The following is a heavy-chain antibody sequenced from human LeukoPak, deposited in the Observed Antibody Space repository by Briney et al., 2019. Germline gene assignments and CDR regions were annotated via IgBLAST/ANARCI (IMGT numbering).Heavy chain of an antibody. D-gene: IGHD2-15*01. CDR1: GFTFRSYW. CDR2: INLDGSST. Sequence: GGSLRLSCAASGFTFRSYWMHWVRQAPGKGMVWVSRINLDGSSTTYADPVKGWFTIARDNAKNTLFLQMNSLRAEDTAVYYCARVGGYCSGGSCYSFDYWGQGALVTVSS. V-gene: IGHV3-74*01. CDR3: ARVGGYCSGGSCYSFDY. J-gene: IGHJ4*02.